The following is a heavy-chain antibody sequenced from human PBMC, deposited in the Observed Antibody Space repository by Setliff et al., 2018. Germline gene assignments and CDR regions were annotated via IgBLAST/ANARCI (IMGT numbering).Heavy chain of an antibody. D-gene: IGHD2-15*01. CDR3: ARTCSGSGCYAGLES. Sequence: GGSLRLSCAASGFTFSSYRMHWVRQAPGKGLEWVAVLWSDGNNKYYADSVRARFTISRDVSKNTLYLQMNSLRPEDTAVYYCARTCSGSGCYAGLESWGQGTPVTVSS. V-gene: IGHV3-33*08. CDR1: GFTFSSYR. CDR2: LWSDGNNK. J-gene: IGHJ4*02.